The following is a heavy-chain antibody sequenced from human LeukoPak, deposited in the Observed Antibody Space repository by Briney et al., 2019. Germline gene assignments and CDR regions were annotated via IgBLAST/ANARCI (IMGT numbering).Heavy chain of an antibody. CDR1: GFTFTSLP. CDR2: SSTHGSDE. D-gene: IGHD3-22*01. Sequence: PEGSLRLSCAASGFTFTSLPLHWVRQAPGKGLEWVAVSSTHGSDEYYADSVKGRFTVFSDNSKKTVYLQMDSLRAEDTAVYHCAMDYYDSNGYSRGWDYWGQGTLVTVSS. J-gene: IGHJ4*02. V-gene: IGHV3-30*04. CDR3: AMDYYDSNGYSRGWDY.